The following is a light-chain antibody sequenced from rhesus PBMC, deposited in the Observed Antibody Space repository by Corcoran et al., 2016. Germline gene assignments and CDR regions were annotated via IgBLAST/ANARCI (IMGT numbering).Light chain of an antibody. CDR2: GAS. J-gene: IGKJ2*01. V-gene: IGKV3-10*01. CDR1: QSVGSY. CDR3: YQHSSGYS. Sequence: TQSPATLSLSPGERATLSCRASQSVGSYLAWYHQKPGQAPRLLIYGASSRATGIPDRCSGSWSGTDFTLTISSLEPEDVGVYHCYQHSSGYSFGQGTKVEIK.